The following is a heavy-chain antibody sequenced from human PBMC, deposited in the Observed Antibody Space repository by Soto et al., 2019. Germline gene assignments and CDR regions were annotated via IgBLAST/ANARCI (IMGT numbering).Heavy chain of an antibody. CDR3: ASSEWLANNWFDP. V-gene: IGHV4-39*01. J-gene: IGHJ5*02. CDR2: NYYSGST. D-gene: IGHD6-19*01. CDR1: GGSISSSSYY. Sequence: QLQLQESGPGLVKPSETLSLTCTVSGGSISSSSYYWGWIRQPPGKGLEWIGSNYYSGSTYYNPSLKSRVTISVDTSNNQCSLKLSSVTAADTAVYYCASSEWLANNWFDPWGQGTLVTVSS.